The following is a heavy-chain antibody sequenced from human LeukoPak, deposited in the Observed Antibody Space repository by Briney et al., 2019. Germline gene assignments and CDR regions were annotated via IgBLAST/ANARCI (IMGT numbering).Heavy chain of an antibody. Sequence: ASVKVSCKASGYTFTGYYMHWVRQAPGQGLEWMGWINPNSGGTNYAQKFQGRVTMTRDTSISTAYMELSRLRSDDTAVYYCARGRGYYDILTGYYRAGVYWGQGTLVTVSS. V-gene: IGHV1-2*02. J-gene: IGHJ4*02. CDR2: INPNSGGT. CDR3: ARGRGYYDILTGYYRAGVY. D-gene: IGHD3-9*01. CDR1: GYTFTGYY.